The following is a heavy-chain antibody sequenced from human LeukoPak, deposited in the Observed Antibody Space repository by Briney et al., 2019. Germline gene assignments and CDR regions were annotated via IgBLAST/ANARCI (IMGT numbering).Heavy chain of an antibody. CDR3: ARDYYDSSGSPSAY. Sequence: GGSLRLSCAASGFTFSSYWMSWVRQAPGNGLEWVANIKQDGSEKYYVDSVKGRFTISRDNAKNSLYLQMNSLRAEDTAVYYCARDYYDSSGSPSAYWGQGTLVTVSS. CDR1: GFTFSSYW. J-gene: IGHJ4*02. V-gene: IGHV3-7*01. D-gene: IGHD3-22*01. CDR2: IKQDGSEK.